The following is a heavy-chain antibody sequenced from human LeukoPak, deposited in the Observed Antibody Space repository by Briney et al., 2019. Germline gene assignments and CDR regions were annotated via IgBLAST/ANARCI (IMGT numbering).Heavy chain of an antibody. CDR2: IYSGGST. J-gene: IGHJ3*02. CDR3: ARGGNLAYCGGDCSSRAFDI. D-gene: IGHD2-21*02. Sequence: GGSLRLSCAASGFTVSSNYMSWVRQAPGKGLEWVSVIYSGGSTYYADSVKGRCTISRDNSKNTLYLQMNSLRAEDTAVYYCARGGNLAYCGGDCSSRAFDIWGQGTMVTVSS. CDR1: GFTVSSNY. V-gene: IGHV3-66*01.